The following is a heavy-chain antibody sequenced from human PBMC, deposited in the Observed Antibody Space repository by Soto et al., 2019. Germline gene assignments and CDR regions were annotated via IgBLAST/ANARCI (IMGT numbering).Heavy chain of an antibody. CDR2: IYSGGST. J-gene: IGHJ3*02. CDR3: ARDFPPGAFDI. Sequence: GSLRLTCAASGVTVSSNYMSWVRQAPGKGLEWVSVIYSGGSTYYADSVKGLFTISRDNSKNTLYLQMNSLRAEDTAVYYCARDFPPGAFDIWGQGTTVTVSS. CDR1: GVTVSSNY. V-gene: IGHV3-53*01.